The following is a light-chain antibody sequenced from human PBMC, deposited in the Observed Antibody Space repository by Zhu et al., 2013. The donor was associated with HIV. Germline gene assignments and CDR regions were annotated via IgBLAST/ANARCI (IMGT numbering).Light chain of an antibody. Sequence: AIQLTQSPSSLSASVGDRVTITCRASQGFSRALAWYQQKPGEAPKLLIYDVSNLEGGVPSRFSGSGSGTDFTLTISSLQPEDFATYYCLQHNSYPALTFGGGTKVEIK. V-gene: IGKV1-13*02. CDR1: QGFSRA. CDR3: LQHNSYPALT. J-gene: IGKJ4*01. CDR2: DVS.